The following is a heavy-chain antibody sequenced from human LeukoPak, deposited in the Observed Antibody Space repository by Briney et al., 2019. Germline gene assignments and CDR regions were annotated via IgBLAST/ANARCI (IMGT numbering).Heavy chain of an antibody. CDR2: INPNGGST. V-gene: IGHV1-46*01. D-gene: IGHD2-2*01. Sequence: ASVKVSCKASGYTFTSYFIHWVRQAPGQGLEWMGIINPNGGSTTYAQNFQGRVTMTTDTSTSTAYMELRSLRSDDTAVYYCARDGGVVPAVIDYWGQGTLVTVSS. CDR3: ARDGGVVPAVIDY. J-gene: IGHJ4*02. CDR1: GYTFTSYF.